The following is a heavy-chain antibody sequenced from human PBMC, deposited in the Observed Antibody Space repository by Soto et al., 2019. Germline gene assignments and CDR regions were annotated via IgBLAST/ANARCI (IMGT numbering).Heavy chain of an antibody. Sequence: ASVKVSCKASGYTFTSYDINWVRQATGQGLEWMGWMNPNSGNTGYAQKFQGRVTMTRNTSISTAYMELSSLRSEDTAVYYCARGLYPRGYDYIWGSYRFVAFDIWGQGTMVTVS. J-gene: IGHJ3*02. CDR3: ARGLYPRGYDYIWGSYRFVAFDI. CDR1: GYTFTSYD. D-gene: IGHD3-16*02. V-gene: IGHV1-8*01. CDR2: MNPNSGNT.